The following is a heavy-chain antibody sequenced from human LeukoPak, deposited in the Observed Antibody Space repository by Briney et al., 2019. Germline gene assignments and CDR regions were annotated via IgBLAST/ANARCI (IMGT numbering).Heavy chain of an antibody. Sequence: PSETLSLTCTVSGGSISSGSDYWSWIRQPAGKGLEWIGRIYTSGSTNYNPSLKSRVTISVDTSKNQFSLKLSSVTAADTAVYYCAISGYSYGKVIDYWGQGTLVTVSS. J-gene: IGHJ4*02. CDR3: AISGYSYGKVIDY. CDR1: GGSISSGSDY. V-gene: IGHV4-61*02. D-gene: IGHD5-18*01. CDR2: IYTSGST.